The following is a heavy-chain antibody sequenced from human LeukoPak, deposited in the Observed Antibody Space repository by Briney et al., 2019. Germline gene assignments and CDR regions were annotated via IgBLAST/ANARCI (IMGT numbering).Heavy chain of an antibody. D-gene: IGHD1-26*01. CDR3: ARGTRLGSYPPDY. J-gene: IGHJ4*02. V-gene: IGHV3-23*01. Sequence: GGSLRLSCAASGFTFSSYAMSWVRQAPGKGLEWVSAISDSGSTTYYPDSVKGRFTISRETSKNTPYLQMNSLRAEDTAVYCCARGTRLGSYPPDYWGQGTLVTVSS. CDR1: GFTFSSYA. CDR2: ISDSGSTT.